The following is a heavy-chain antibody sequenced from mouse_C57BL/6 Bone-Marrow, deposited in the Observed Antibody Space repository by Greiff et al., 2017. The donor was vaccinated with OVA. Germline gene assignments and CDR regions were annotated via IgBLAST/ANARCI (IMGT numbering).Heavy chain of an antibody. CDR1: GYTFTSYW. CDR3: ARGIYYYGSKRGYFDV. Sequence: VQLQQSGAELVKPGASVKMSCKASGYTFTSYWITWVKQRPGQGLEWIGDIYPGSGSTNYNEKFKSKATLTVDTSSSTAYMQLSSLTSEDSAVYYCARGIYYYGSKRGYFDVWGTGTTVTVSS. J-gene: IGHJ1*03. V-gene: IGHV1-55*01. D-gene: IGHD1-1*01. CDR2: IYPGSGST.